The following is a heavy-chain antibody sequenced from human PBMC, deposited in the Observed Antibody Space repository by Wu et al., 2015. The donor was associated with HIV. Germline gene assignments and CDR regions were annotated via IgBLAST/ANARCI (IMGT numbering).Heavy chain of an antibody. D-gene: IGHD2-15*01. CDR3: ARVLPSIVLVVLQDYYYMEL. CDR2: ISTYNGNT. CDR1: GYTFTDFG. V-gene: IGHV1-18*01. Sequence: QIQLVQSGAEVKKPGASVKVSCTASGYTFTDFGLTWVRQAPGQGLEWVGWISTYNGNTNYAQKFQGRVTLTTDTSTNTVLLELTSLRSDDTALYYCARVLPSIVLVVLQDYYYMELVGQTGPRSPS. J-gene: IGHJ6*03.